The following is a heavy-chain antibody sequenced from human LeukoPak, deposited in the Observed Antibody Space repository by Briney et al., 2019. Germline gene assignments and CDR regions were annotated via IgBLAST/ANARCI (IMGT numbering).Heavy chain of an antibody. D-gene: IGHD3-22*01. Sequence: PSETLSLTCAVYGGSFSGYYWSWIRQPPGKGLEWIGEINHSGSTNYNPSLKSRVTISVDTPKNQFSLKLSSVTAADTAVYYCATRGCSSGYYSPRRAFGPWGQGTLVTVSS. CDR3: ATRGCSSGYYSPRRAFGP. CDR1: GGSFSGYY. V-gene: IGHV4-34*01. J-gene: IGHJ5*02. CDR2: INHSGST.